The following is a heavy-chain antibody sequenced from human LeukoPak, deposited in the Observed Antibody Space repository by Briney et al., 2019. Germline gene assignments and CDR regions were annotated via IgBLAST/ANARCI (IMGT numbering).Heavy chain of an antibody. Sequence: ASVKVSCKASGYTFTSSGISWVRQAPRQGLEWMGWIDGYNGNTNYAQKLQGRVTMTTDTSTTTAYMELRSLRLDDTAVYYCARAGSYYYMDVWGKGTTVTVSS. J-gene: IGHJ6*03. CDR2: IDGYNGNT. D-gene: IGHD1-1*01. CDR1: GYTFTSSG. CDR3: ARAGSYYYMDV. V-gene: IGHV1-18*01.